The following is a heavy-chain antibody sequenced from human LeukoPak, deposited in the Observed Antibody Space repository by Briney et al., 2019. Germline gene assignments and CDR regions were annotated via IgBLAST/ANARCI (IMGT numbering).Heavy chain of an antibody. CDR1: GFTFSSYG. CDR2: ISYDGSNK. J-gene: IGHJ4*02. CDR3: ARDPTSSGYADY. Sequence: GRSLRLSCAASGFTFSSYGMHWVRQAPGKGLEWVAVISYDGSNKYYADSVKGRFTISRDNSKNTLYLQMNSLRAEDTAVYYCARDPTSSGYADYWGQGTLVTVSS. V-gene: IGHV3-30*03. D-gene: IGHD3-3*01.